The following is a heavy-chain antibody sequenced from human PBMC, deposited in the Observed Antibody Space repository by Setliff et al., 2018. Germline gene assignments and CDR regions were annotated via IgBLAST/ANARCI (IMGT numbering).Heavy chain of an antibody. CDR1: GGSVNSGYDN. D-gene: IGHD6-6*01. CDR3: ARGRNVAARLFDS. J-gene: IGHJ4*02. Sequence: SETLSLTCTVSGGSVNSGYDNWSWIRQPAGKGLEWIGRVYSNVGTNFNPSLKSRVTMSVDASKNQFSLNLSSATATDTAVYFCARGRNVAARLFDSWGQGTLVTVSS. CDR2: VYSNVGT. V-gene: IGHV4-61*02.